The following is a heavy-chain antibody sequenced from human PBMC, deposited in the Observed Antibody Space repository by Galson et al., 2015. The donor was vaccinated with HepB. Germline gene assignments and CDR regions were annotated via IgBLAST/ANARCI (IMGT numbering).Heavy chain of an antibody. D-gene: IGHD1-26*01. CDR1: GGSISSSNW. Sequence: ETLSLTCAVSGGSISSSNWWSWVRQPPGKGLEWIGEIYHGGSTNYNPSLKSRVTISVDKSKNQFSLKLSSVTAADTAVYYCARAVLGATGYYYYYMDVWGKGTTVTVSS. CDR2: IYHGGST. V-gene: IGHV4-4*02. J-gene: IGHJ6*03. CDR3: ARAVLGATGYYYYYMDV.